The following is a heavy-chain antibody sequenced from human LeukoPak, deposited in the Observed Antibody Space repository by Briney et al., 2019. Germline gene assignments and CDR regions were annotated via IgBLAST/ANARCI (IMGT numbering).Heavy chain of an antibody. CDR2: TYYRSKWYY. Sequence: SQTLSLTCAISGDSVSSISVAWNWIRQSPSRGLEWLGRTYYRSKWYYEYAVSVKSRINISPVTSKNQFSLQLTSVTPEDTAVYYCSLSRSEYHYGMDVCGQGTTVTVSS. J-gene: IGHJ6*02. CDR1: GDSVSSISVA. V-gene: IGHV6-1*01. CDR3: SLSRSEYHYGMDV.